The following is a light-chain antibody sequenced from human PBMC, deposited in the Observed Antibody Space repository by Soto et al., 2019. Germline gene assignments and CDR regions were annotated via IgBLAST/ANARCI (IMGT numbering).Light chain of an antibody. CDR1: QSVSSYY. CDR2: AAS. CDR3: QQCGSSPWT. J-gene: IGKJ1*01. Sequence: IVVTQSPTTLSVSPGSRPTLGCRASQSVSSYYLAWYQQNTGQAPRIXIYAASSRATGIPDRFSGGGYGTDFNLTISRLETEDFAVYYCQQCGSSPWTFGQGTKVDIK. V-gene: IGKV3-20*01.